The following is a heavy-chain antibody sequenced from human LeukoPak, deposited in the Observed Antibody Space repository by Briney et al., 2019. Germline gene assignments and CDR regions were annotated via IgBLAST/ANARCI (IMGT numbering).Heavy chain of an antibody. V-gene: IGHV3-23*01. Sequence: GGSLRLSCAASGFPFSNHAMSWVRQAPGKGLEWVSAMIGSGSSTYYADSVKGRFTISRDNAKNTLYLQMNSLRAEDTAVYYCARATVTHGWFDPWGQGTLVTVSS. CDR2: MIGSGSST. CDR3: ARATVTHGWFDP. CDR1: GFPFSNHA. D-gene: IGHD4-17*01. J-gene: IGHJ5*02.